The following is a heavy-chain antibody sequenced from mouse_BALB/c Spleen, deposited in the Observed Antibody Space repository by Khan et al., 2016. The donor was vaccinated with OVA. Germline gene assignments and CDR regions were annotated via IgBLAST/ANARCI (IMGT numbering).Heavy chain of an antibody. D-gene: IGHD1-1*01. CDR3: ARSYGSWAMDY. J-gene: IGHJ4*01. CDR2: VTYSGNT. Sequence: EVQLVESGPSLVKPSQTLSLTCSVNGDSITSGFWNWIRKFPGNKFEYMGYVTYSGNTYYNPSLKSRISITRDTSKSQYYLQLNSVTTEDTATYFCARSYGSWAMDYWGQGTSVTVSS. V-gene: IGHV3-8*02. CDR1: GDSITSGF.